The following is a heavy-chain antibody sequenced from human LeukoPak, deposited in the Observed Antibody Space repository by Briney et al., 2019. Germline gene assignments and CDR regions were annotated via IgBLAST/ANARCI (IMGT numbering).Heavy chain of an antibody. V-gene: IGHV1-2*02. J-gene: IGHJ5*02. CDR2: INPNSGGT. CDR1: GHTFTGYY. Sequence: ASVKVSCKASGHTFTGYYMHWVRQAPGQGLEWMGWINPNSGGTNYAQKFQGRVTMTRDTSISTAYMELSRLRSDDTAVYYCASRERSSTSFRFDPWGQGTLVTVSS. CDR3: ASRERSSTSFRFDP. D-gene: IGHD2-2*01.